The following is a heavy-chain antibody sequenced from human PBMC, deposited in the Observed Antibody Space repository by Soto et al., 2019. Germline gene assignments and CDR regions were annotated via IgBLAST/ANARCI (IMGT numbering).Heavy chain of an antibody. CDR3: ARAESSIFGVARYGMDV. J-gene: IGHJ6*02. D-gene: IGHD3-3*01. V-gene: IGHV1-69*01. CDR2: IIPIFGTA. CDR1: GGTFSSYA. Sequence: ASVKVSCTASGGTFSSYAISWVRQAPGQGLEWMGGIIPIFGTANYAQKFQGRVTITADESTSTAYMELSSLRSEDTAVYYCARAESSIFGVARYGMDVWCQGTTVT.